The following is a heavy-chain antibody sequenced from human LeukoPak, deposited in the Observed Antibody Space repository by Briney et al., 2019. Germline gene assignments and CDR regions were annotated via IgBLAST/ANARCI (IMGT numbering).Heavy chain of an antibody. CDR2: INIDGSNT. Sequence: GGSLRLSCAASGFPFSSYWMHWVRQAPGKGLVWVSRINIDGSNTNYADSVKGRFTTSRDNAKNTLYLHMDSLRAEDTAVYYCARSLGGAYDYWGQGTLVTVSS. J-gene: IGHJ4*02. D-gene: IGHD1-26*01. CDR1: GFPFSSYW. V-gene: IGHV3-74*01. CDR3: ARSLGGAYDY.